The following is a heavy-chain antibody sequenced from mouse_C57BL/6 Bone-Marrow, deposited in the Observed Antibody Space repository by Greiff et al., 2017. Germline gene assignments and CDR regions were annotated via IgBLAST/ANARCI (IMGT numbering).Heavy chain of an antibody. V-gene: IGHV5-17*01. CDR1: GFTFSDYG. CDR3: ARPGFQFFYYYAMDY. CDR2: ISSGSSTI. J-gene: IGHJ4*01. Sequence: EVQRVESGGGLVKPGGSLKLSCAASGFTFSDYGMHWVRQAPEKGLEWVAYISSGSSTIYYADTVKGRFTISRDNAKNTLFLQMTSLRSEDTAMYYCARPGFQFFYYYAMDYWGQGTSVTVSS.